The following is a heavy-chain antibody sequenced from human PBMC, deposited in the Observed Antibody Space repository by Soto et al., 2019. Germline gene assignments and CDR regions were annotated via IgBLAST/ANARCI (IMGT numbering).Heavy chain of an antibody. CDR1: GGSISTGGYY. CDR2: IYNSATT. V-gene: IGHV4-31*03. CDR3: ARTVIGGFEY. J-gene: IGHJ4*02. D-gene: IGHD3-16*02. Sequence: ASETLSLTCTVSGGSISTGGYYWSWIRQHPRKGLDWIGYIYNSATTYYNQSLKSRVTISVDTSKNQFSLKLSSVTVADTAVYYCARTVIGGFEYWGQGTLVTVS.